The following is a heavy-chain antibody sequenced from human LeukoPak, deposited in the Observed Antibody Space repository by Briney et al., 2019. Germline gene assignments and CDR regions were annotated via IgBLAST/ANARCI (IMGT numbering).Heavy chain of an antibody. V-gene: IGHV4-39*01. J-gene: IGHJ4*02. CDR2: IYYSGST. CDR1: GGXISSYY. CDR3: ASLPADYGDY. Sequence: SETLSLTCTVSGGXISSYYWGWIRQPPGKGLKWIGSIYYSGSTYYNPSLKSRVTISVDTSKNQFSLKLSSVTAADTAVYYCASLPADYGDYWGQGTLVTVSS.